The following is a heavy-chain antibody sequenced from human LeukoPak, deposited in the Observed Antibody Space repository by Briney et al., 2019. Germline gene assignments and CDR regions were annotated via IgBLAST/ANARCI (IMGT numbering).Heavy chain of an antibody. J-gene: IGHJ6*02. V-gene: IGHV1-2*02. D-gene: IGHD3-22*01. CDR3: ASGDYDSSGYPSYYYYGMDV. CDR1: GYTFTVYY. CDR2: INPNSGGT. Sequence: ASVKVSCKASGYTFTVYYMHWVRQAPGQGLEWMGWINPNSGGTNYAQKFQGRVTMTRDTSISTAYMELSRLRSDDTAVYYCASGDYDSSGYPSYYYYGMDVWGQGTTVTVPS.